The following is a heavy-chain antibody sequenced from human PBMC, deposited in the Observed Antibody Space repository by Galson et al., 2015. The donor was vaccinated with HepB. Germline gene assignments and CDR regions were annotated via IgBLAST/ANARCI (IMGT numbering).Heavy chain of an antibody. CDR1: GFTFSSYG. CDR3: AKDRGGPYYYYGMDV. V-gene: IGHV3-30*18. J-gene: IGHJ6*02. Sequence: SLRLSCAASGFTFSSYGMHWVRQAPGKGLEWVAVISYDGSNKYYADSVKGRFTISRDNSKNTLYLQMNSLRAEDTAVYYCAKDRGGPYYYYGMDVWGQGTTVTVSS. D-gene: IGHD3-10*01. CDR2: ISYDGSNK.